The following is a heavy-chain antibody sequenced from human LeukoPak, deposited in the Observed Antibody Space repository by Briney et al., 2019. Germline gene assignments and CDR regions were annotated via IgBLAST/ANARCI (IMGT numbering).Heavy chain of an antibody. Sequence: PSETLSLTCTVSGGSISSSSYYWGWIRQPPGKGLEWIGSIYYSGSTYYNPSLKSRVTISVDTSKNQFSLKLSSVTAADTAVYYCARPRDSSGYRSYWGQGTLVTVSS. CDR2: IYYSGST. CDR1: GGSISSSSYY. V-gene: IGHV4-39*01. CDR3: ARPRDSSGYRSY. J-gene: IGHJ4*02. D-gene: IGHD3-22*01.